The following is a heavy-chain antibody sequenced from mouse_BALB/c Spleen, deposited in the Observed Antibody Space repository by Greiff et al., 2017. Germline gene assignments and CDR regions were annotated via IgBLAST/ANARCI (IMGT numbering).Heavy chain of an antibody. CDR3: ARTPYLYAMDY. V-gene: IGHV14-3*02. J-gene: IGHJ4*01. Sequence: EVQLQQSGAELVKPGASVKLSCTASGFNIKDTYMHWVKQRPEQGLEWIGRIDPANGNTKYDPKFQGKATITADTSSNTAYLQLSSLTSEDTAVYYCARTPYLYAMDYWGQGTSVTVSS. CDR1: GFNIKDTY. D-gene: IGHD5-5*01. CDR2: IDPANGNT.